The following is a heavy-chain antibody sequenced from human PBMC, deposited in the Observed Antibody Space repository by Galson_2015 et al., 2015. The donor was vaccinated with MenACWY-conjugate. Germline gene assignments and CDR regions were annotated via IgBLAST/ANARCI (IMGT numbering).Heavy chain of an antibody. CDR1: EFTFNTHW. V-gene: IGHV3-7*01. Sequence: SLRLSCAASEFTFNTHWMGWVRQAPGAGLQWVANIKHDGSGTYYVDSVKGRFTISRDNARNSLYLHMNNLRAEDTAVYYCTRAKEQWLSKTFDVWGQGTMVTVSS. D-gene: IGHD6-19*01. CDR3: TRAKEQWLSKTFDV. J-gene: IGHJ3*01. CDR2: IKHDGSGT.